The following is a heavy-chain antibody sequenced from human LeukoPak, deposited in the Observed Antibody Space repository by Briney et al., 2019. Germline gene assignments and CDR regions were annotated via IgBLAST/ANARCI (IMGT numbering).Heavy chain of an antibody. V-gene: IGHV3-48*03. Sequence: GGSLRLSCVASGFDFKKYEMNWVRQAPGKGLEWISYVSTSGSTPFYADSVKGRFTISRDNAKNSLYLQMNSLRAEDTAIYYCAEPDGSGYSLDSWGQGALVTVSS. CDR3: AEPDGSGYSLDS. D-gene: IGHD5-12*01. CDR2: VSTSGSTP. CDR1: GFDFKKYE. J-gene: IGHJ4*02.